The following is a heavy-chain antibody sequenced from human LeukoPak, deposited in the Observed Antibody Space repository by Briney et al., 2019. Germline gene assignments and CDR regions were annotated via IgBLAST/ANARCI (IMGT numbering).Heavy chain of an antibody. J-gene: IGHJ6*02. CDR3: ARHSVKSPYYYYGMDV. CDR1: GGSISSYY. CDR2: IYYSGST. Sequence: SETLSLTCTVSGGSISSYYWSWIRQPPGKGLEWIGYIYYSGSTNYNPSLKSRVTISVDTSKHQFSLKLSSVTAAHTAVYYCARHSVKSPYYYYGMDVWGQGTTVTVSS. V-gene: IGHV4-59*08.